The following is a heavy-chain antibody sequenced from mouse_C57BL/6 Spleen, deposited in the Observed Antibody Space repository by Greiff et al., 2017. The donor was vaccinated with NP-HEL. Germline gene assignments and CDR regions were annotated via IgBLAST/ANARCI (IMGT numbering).Heavy chain of an antibody. J-gene: IGHJ4*01. CDR2: IDPSDSET. V-gene: IGHV1-52*01. CDR1: GYTFTSYW. CDR3: AVVAKDYYAMDY. Sequence: VQLQQPGAELVRPGSSVKLSCKASGYTFTSYWMHWVKQRPIQGLEWIGNIDPSDSETHYNQKFKDKATLTVDKSSSTAYMELRSLTSEDSAVYFCAVVAKDYYAMDYWGQGTSVTVSS. D-gene: IGHD1-1*01.